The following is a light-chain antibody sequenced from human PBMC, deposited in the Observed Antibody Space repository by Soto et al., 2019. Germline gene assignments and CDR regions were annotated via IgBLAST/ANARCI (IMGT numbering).Light chain of an antibody. V-gene: IGKV3-15*01. CDR3: QQYNNWLYT. CDR2: GAS. Sequence: EIVMTQSPATLSVSTGERATLSCRASQSVRSNLAWYQQKPGQAPRLLIYGASTRATGVPARFSGSGSGTEFTLTISSLQAEDFAVYYCQQYNNWLYTFGQGTKLEI. J-gene: IGKJ2*01. CDR1: QSVRSN.